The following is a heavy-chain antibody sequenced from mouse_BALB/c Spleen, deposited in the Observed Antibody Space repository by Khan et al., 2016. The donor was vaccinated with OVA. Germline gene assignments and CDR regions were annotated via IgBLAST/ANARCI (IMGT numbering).Heavy chain of an antibody. CDR1: GYSITSDYA. CDR3: ARIYGGDFDY. CDR2: ISYSGNT. J-gene: IGHJ2*02. Sequence: QLQQSGPGLVKPSQSLSLTCTVTGYSITSDYAWNWIRQFPGNKLERMGFISYSGNTKYNPSLKSRFSITRDTSKNQFFLQLNSVTTEDTATYYCARIYGGDFDYWGQGTSLTVSS. D-gene: IGHD1-1*01. V-gene: IGHV3-2*02.